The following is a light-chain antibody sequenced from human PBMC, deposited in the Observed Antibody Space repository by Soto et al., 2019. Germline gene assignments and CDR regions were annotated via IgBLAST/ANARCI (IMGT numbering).Light chain of an antibody. V-gene: IGKV3-20*01. CDR3: QQYGSSPLLT. CDR1: QSVRSSY. J-gene: IGKJ1*01. CDR2: GAS. Sequence: EIVLTQSPGTLSLSPGERATLSCRASQSVRSSYLAWYQQKPGQAPRLLIYGASSRATGIPDRFSGSGSGTDFTLTISRLEPEDFAVYYCQQYGSSPLLTFGQGTKVEIK.